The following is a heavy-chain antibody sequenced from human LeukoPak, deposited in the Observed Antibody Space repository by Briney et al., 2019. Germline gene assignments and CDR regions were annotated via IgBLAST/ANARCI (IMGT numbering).Heavy chain of an antibody. CDR2: VGGDGRIT. D-gene: IGHD2-8*02. Sequence: GGSLRLSCAASGFTFSTYTMNWVRQAPGEGLEWVSGVGGDGRITHYADSVKGRFTISGDNSKNTLYLQMSSLRAEDTAVYYCAKDRVPDGVWSFDYWGQGSPVIVSS. V-gene: IGHV3-23*01. CDR3: AKDRVPDGVWSFDY. J-gene: IGHJ4*02. CDR1: GFTFSTYT.